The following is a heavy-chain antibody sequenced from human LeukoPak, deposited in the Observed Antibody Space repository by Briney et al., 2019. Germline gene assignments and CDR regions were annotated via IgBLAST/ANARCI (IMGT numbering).Heavy chain of an antibody. CDR1: GESIDSNS. CDR3: ARLPRYGGYDHFDY. Sequence: TSETLCITCTVSGESIDSNSWSWFGQPPAKGLQWSGYIYYRGTTSYNPFLKSRVTISVDTSKNQFPLKMNSVTAADTAVYYCARLPRYGGYDHFDYWGQGILVIVSS. J-gene: IGHJ4*02. D-gene: IGHD5-12*01. V-gene: IGHV4-59*12. CDR2: IYYRGTT.